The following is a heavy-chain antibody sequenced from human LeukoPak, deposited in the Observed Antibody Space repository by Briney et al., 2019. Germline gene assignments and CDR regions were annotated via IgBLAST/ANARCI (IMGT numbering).Heavy chain of an antibody. D-gene: IGHD6-13*01. V-gene: IGHV3-7*01. CDR1: GFTFSSYW. CDR3: ASVNRYGTILFYFDY. CDR2: IKQDGGEK. J-gene: IGHJ4*02. Sequence: GGSLRLSCTASGFTFSSYWMSWVRQAPGKGLEGVANIKQDGGEKYYVDSVKGRFTISRDNAKNSLYLQMNSLRAEDTAMYYCASVNRYGTILFYFDYWGPGTLVTVSS.